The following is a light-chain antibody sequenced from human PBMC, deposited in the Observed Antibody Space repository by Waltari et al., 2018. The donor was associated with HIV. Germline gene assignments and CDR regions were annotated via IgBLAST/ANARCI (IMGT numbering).Light chain of an antibody. V-gene: IGKV4-1*01. CDR3: QQYYNTPLT. CDR1: QGLLYNSKNKNY. J-gene: IGKJ4*01. CDR2: GAS. Sequence: DIVMTQSPDSLAVSLGERATINCKSSQGLLYNSKNKNYLAWYQQKPRQPPRLLIYGASTRESGVPDRFSGSGSGTDFTLTISSLQAEDVAVYYCQQYYNTPLTFGGGTEVEIK.